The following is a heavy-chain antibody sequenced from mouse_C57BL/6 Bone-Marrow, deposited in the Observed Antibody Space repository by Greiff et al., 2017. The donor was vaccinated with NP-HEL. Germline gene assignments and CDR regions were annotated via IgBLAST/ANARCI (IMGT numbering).Heavy chain of an antibody. CDR2: INPNNGGT. J-gene: IGHJ2*01. Sequence: VHVKQSGPELVKPGASVKMSCKASGYTFTDYNMHLVRQSHGKSLEWSGYINPNNGGTSYNQKFKGKDTLTVHKSSSTAYMELRSLASEDSAVYYCAIYFNYWGQGTTLTVSS. CDR1: GYTFTDYN. V-gene: IGHV1-22*01. CDR3: AIYFNY.